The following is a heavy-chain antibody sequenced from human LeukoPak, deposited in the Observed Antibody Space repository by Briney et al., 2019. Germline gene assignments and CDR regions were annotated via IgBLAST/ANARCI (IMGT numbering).Heavy chain of an antibody. CDR2: IRYDGSNK. Sequence: PGGSLRLSCAASGFTFSSYGMHWVRQAPGKGLEGVAFIRYDGSNKYYADSVKGRFTISRDNSKNTLYMQMNSLRAEDTAVYYCAKWSGSYYPSFDYWGQGTLVTVSS. CDR3: AKWSGSYYPSFDY. D-gene: IGHD1-26*01. CDR1: GFTFSSYG. J-gene: IGHJ4*02. V-gene: IGHV3-30*02.